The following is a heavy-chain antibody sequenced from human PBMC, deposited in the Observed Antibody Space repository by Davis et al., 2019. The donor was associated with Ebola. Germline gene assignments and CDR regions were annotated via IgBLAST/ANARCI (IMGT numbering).Heavy chain of an antibody. CDR1: GYSFTSYW. V-gene: IGHV5-51*01. D-gene: IGHD5-24*01. J-gene: IGHJ4*02. Sequence: GGSLRLSCKGSGYSFTSYWIVWVRQMPGKGLECIRIIFPGHSYTRYSPSFQGQVTISADKSISTAYLQWSSLKASDTAMYYCARGTDGYNPGGYFDSWGQGTLVTVSS. CDR3: ARGTDGYNPGGYFDS. CDR2: IFPGHSYT.